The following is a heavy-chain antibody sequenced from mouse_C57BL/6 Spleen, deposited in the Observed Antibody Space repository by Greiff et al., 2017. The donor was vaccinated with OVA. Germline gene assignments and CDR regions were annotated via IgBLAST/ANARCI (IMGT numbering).Heavy chain of an antibody. Sequence: EVKLVESGGGSVQPGGSLSLSCAASGFTFTDYYMSWVRQPPGKALEWLGFIRNKANGYTTEYSASVKGRFTISRDNSQSILYLQMNALRAEDSATYDGARWGVTTEYYFDYWGQGTTLTVSS. V-gene: IGHV7-3*01. CDR1: GFTFTDYY. CDR2: IRNKANGYTT. J-gene: IGHJ2*01. D-gene: IGHD2-2*01. CDR3: ARWGVTTEYYFDY.